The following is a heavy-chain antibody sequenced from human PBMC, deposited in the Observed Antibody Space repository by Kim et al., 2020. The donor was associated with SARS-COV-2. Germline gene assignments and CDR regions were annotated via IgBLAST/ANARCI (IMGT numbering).Heavy chain of an antibody. CDR2: IWSDGSKT. V-gene: IGHV3-30-3*01. D-gene: IGHD3-16*01. CDR1: GFTFSTYA. J-gene: IGHJ5*02. Sequence: GGSLRLSCAASGFTFSTYAMHWVRQPPGKGLEWVAFIWSDGSKTYYADSVKGRFTISRDNSKNMVYLQMNSLRDEDTTVYYCAREWGSWGQGTLVTVSS. CDR3: AREWGS.